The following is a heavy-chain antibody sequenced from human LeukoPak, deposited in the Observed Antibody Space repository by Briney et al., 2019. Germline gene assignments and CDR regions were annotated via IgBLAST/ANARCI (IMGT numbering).Heavy chain of an antibody. V-gene: IGHV4-59*10. CDR3: ARVYGSRAFDI. J-gene: IGHJ3*02. Sequence: SETLSLTCAVYGGSFSGYYWSWLRQPAGKGLEWIGRIYTSGSTNYNPSLESRVTISADTSKNQFSLKMTSVTAADTAVYYCARVYGSRAFDIWGQGTLVTVSS. CDR2: IYTSGST. CDR1: GGSFSGYY. D-gene: IGHD3-10*01.